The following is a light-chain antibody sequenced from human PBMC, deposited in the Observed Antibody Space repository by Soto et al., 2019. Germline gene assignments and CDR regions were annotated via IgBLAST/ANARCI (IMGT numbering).Light chain of an antibody. CDR3: SSYTSSMTNV. CDR1: SSDVGGYNS. V-gene: IGLV2-14*03. J-gene: IGLJ1*01. Sequence: QSVLTQPASVSGSPGQSITISCTGTSSDVGGYNSVSWYQHHPGKAPKLILYDVDDRPSGVSYRFSGSKSGNTASLTISGLQAADEADYFCSSYTSSMTNVFGSGTKV. CDR2: DVD.